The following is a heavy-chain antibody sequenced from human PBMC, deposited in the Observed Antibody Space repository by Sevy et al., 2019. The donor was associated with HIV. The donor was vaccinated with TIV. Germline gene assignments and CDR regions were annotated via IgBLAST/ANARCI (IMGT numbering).Heavy chain of an antibody. V-gene: IGHV3-48*01. CDR2: ISSSSSTI. Sequence: GGSLSLSCAASGFTFSSYSMNWVRQAPGKGLEWVSYISSSSSTIYYADSLKGRFTISKDNAKNSRYLQMNSLRAEDTAVYYCAREGCSSTSCYYYYGMDVWGQGTTVTVSS. J-gene: IGHJ6*02. CDR1: GFTFSSYS. D-gene: IGHD2-2*01. CDR3: AREGCSSTSCYYYYGMDV.